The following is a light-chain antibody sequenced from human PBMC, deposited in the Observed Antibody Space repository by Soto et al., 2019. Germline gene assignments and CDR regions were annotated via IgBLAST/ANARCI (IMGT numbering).Light chain of an antibody. V-gene: IGKV3-20*01. Sequence: EIVLTQSPGTLSLSPGERATLSCRASQSVSSSYLVWYQQKPGQAPRLLIYGASSRATGIPDRFSGSGSGTDFTLNISILEPEDFAVYYCQQYGSSPRTFGQGTKVEIK. CDR2: GAS. CDR3: QQYGSSPRT. CDR1: QSVSSSY. J-gene: IGKJ1*01.